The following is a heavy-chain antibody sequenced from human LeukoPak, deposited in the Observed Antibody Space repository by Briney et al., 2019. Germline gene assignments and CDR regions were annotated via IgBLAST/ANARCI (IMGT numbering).Heavy chain of an antibody. D-gene: IGHD6-6*01. CDR1: GGSISSYY. J-gene: IGHJ3*02. CDR2: IYTSGST. Sequence: SETLSLTCTVSGGSISSYYWSWTRKPAGKGLEWIGRIYTSGSTNYNPSLKSRVTMSVDTSKNQFSLKLSSVTAADTAVYYCARYSSSGDAFDIWGQGTMVTVSS. V-gene: IGHV4-4*07. CDR3: ARYSSSGDAFDI.